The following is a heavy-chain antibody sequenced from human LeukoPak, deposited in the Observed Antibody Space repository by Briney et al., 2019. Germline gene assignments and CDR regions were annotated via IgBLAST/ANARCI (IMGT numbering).Heavy chain of an antibody. V-gene: IGHV1-46*01. D-gene: IGHD3-9*01. CDR2: INPSGGST. CDR3: ARGGKEAYYDILTAYSNYYYYSMDV. CDR1: GYTFTGYY. Sequence: ASVKVSCKASGYTFTGYYMHWVRQAPGQGLEWMGIINPSGGSTSYAQKFQGRVTMTRDMSTSTAYMELSSLRSEDTAVYYCARGGKEAYYDILTAYSNYYYYSMDVWGKGTTVTISS. J-gene: IGHJ6*03.